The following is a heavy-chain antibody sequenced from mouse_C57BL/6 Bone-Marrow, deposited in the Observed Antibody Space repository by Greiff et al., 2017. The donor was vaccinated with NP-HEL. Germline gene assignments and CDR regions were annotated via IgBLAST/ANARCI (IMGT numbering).Heavy chain of an antibody. D-gene: IGHD1-1*02. J-gene: IGHJ4*01. CDR2: IYPGSGST. CDR1: GYTFTSYG. V-gene: IGHV1-81*01. CDR3: ARNYHWTTDY. Sequence: QVKLHQSGAELARPGASVKLSCKASGYTFTSYGIHWVKQRPGQGLEWIGAIYPGSGSTYYNEKFKGKAKLTADKSSSTAYMELRSLTTEDSAVYFRARNYHWTTDYWGQGTSVTVSS.